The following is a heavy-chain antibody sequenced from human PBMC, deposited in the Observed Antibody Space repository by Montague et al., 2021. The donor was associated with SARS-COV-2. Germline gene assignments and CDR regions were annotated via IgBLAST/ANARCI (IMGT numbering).Heavy chain of an antibody. Sequence: SLRLSCAASVFIVSGNYMSWVRQAPGKGLDWVSVIYTGGTTFYAGSVKGRFTISRHNADNTLYLQMNSLRDDDTAVYYCAAGIGNNALAYWGQGTLVTVSS. V-gene: IGHV3-53*04. CDR3: AAGIGNNALAY. D-gene: IGHD1-14*01. J-gene: IGHJ4*02. CDR1: VFIVSGNY. CDR2: IYTGGTT.